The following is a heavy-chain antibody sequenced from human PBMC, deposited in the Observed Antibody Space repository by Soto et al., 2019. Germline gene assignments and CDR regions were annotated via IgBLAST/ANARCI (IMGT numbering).Heavy chain of an antibody. V-gene: IGHV3-33*01. D-gene: IGHD4-17*01. Sequence: QVQLVESGGGVVQPGRSPRLSCAASGFTFSSYGMHWVRQAPGKGLEWVAVIWYDGSNKYYADSVKGRFTISRDNSKNTLYLQMNSLRAEDTAVYYCARDLTTVTYAFDIWGQGTMVTVSS. J-gene: IGHJ3*02. CDR3: ARDLTTVTYAFDI. CDR2: IWYDGSNK. CDR1: GFTFSSYG.